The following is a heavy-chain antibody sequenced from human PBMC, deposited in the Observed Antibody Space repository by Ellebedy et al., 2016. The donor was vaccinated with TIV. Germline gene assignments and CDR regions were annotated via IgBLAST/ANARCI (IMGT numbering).Heavy chain of an antibody. J-gene: IGHJ6*02. CDR3: ARWTGRITIFGVVNDYGMDV. CDR2: ISSSSSTI. D-gene: IGHD3-3*01. CDR1: GFTFSSYS. V-gene: IGHV3-48*02. Sequence: GESLKIPXAASGFTFSSYSMNWVRQAPGKGLEWVSYISSSSSTIYYAVSVKGRFTISRDNAKNSLYLQMNSLRDEDTAVYYCARWTGRITIFGVVNDYGMDVWGQGTTVTVSS.